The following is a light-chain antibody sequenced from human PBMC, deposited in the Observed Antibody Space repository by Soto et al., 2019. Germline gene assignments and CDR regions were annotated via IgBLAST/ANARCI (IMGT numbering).Light chain of an antibody. J-gene: IGKJ5*01. CDR3: QQHSDWPLT. V-gene: IGKV3D-20*02. Sequence: EIVLTQSPGTLSLSPGERATLSCRASQSVSSSYLAWYQQKPGQAPRLLIHDVSNRASGIPARFSGSGSETDFTLTISSLEPEDFAVYYCQQHSDWPLTFGQGTRLEIK. CDR1: QSVSSSY. CDR2: DVS.